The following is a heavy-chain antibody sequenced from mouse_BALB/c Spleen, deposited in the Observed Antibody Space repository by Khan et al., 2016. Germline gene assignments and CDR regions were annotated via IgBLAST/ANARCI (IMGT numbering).Heavy chain of an antibody. J-gene: IGHJ1*01. D-gene: IGHD1-1*01. CDR1: GYTFTDYS. CDR3: ARRVRWYFDV. Sequence: QIQLVQSGPELKKPGETVKISCKASGYTFTDYSMHWVKQAPGKGLKWMGWRNTETGEPTYADDFRGRFAFSLDTSATTASLQINNLNNEDTATYLCARRVRWYFDVWGAGTTVTVSS. CDR2: RNTETGEP. V-gene: IGHV9-2-1*01.